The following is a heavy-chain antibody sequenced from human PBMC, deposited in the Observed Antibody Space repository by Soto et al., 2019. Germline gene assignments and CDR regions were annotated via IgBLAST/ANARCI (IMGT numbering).Heavy chain of an antibody. D-gene: IGHD1-7*01. J-gene: IGHJ4*02. CDR2: ISYDGSNK. CDR1: GFTFSSYA. Sequence: QVQLVESGGGVVQPGRSLRLSCAASGFTFSSYAMHWVRQAPGKGLEWVAVISYDGSNKYYADSVKGRFTISRDNSKNTLYLQMNSLRAEDTAVYYCGSTGTLGYWGQGTLVTVSS. V-gene: IGHV3-30-3*01. CDR3: GSTGTLGY.